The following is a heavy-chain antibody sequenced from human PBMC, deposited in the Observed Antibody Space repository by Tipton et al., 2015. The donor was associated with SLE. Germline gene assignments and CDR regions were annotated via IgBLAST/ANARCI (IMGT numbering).Heavy chain of an antibody. V-gene: IGHV3-7*01. CDR3: ARDTPYLTL. Sequence: SLRLSCAASGFAFSSSWMNWVRLAPGKGLEWVANIKEDGSEKHYVDSVKDRLTISRDNAKNSLYLQMNSLRDEDTAVYYCARDTPYLTLWGQGTLVTVSS. CDR2: IKEDGSEK. D-gene: IGHD3-9*01. CDR1: GFAFSSSW. J-gene: IGHJ4*02.